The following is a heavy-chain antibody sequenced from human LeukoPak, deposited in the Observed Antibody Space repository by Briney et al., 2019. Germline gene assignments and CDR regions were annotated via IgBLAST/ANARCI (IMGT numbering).Heavy chain of an antibody. Sequence: GGSLRLSCAASGFTFSDYYMSWIRQAPGKGLEWVAYISSSSSYINYADSVKGRFTISRDNAKNSLYLQMNSLRAEDTAVYYCAKGVWDSSWYWFDYWGQGTLVTVSS. CDR3: AKGVWDSSWYWFDY. J-gene: IGHJ4*02. V-gene: IGHV3-11*06. CDR1: GFTFSDYY. D-gene: IGHD6-13*01. CDR2: ISSSSSYI.